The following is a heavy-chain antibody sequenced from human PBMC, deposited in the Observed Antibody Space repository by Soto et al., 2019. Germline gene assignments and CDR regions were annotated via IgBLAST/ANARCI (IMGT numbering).Heavy chain of an antibody. J-gene: IGHJ4*02. Sequence: EVQLVESGGGLVKPGGSLRLSCAASGFTFNTHSMNWVRQAPGKGLEWVSSISSTGSYIHYADSGKGRFTNSRDNAKNSLYLQMNSLRAEDTAVYFCARKGADFGGVTPFDSWGQGVLVTVSS. CDR1: GFTFNTHS. D-gene: IGHD3-3*01. V-gene: IGHV3-21*02. CDR2: ISSTGSYI. CDR3: ARKGADFGGVTPFDS.